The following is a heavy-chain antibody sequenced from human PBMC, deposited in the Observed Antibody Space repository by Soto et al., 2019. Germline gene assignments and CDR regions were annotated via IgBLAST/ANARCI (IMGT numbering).Heavy chain of an antibody. V-gene: IGHV1-46*01. CDR3: ARAPREDLYYFDY. Sequence: QVQLVQSGAEVKKPGASVTLSCKSSGYTFTNYYVHWVRQAPGQGLEWMGMITPRGGATTYTQKFRGRVIMSRVTSTSTVYMELSSLRSDDTAVYFCARAPREDLYYFDYWGRGTRVSVSS. CDR2: ITPRGGAT. CDR1: GYTFTNYY. D-gene: IGHD1-26*01. J-gene: IGHJ4*02.